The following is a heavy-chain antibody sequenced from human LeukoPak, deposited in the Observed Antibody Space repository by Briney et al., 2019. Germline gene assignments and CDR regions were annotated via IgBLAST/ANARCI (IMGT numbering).Heavy chain of an antibody. D-gene: IGHD3-22*01. Sequence: SETLSLTCTVSGGSISSYYWSWIRQPPGKGLGWIGYIYYSGSTNYNPSLQSRVTISVDTSSNQFSLKLSSVTAADTAVYYCARDRPDYYDSSGYSFDYWGQGTLVTVSS. CDR1: GGSISSYY. CDR2: IYYSGST. CDR3: ARDRPDYYDSSGYSFDY. V-gene: IGHV4-59*12. J-gene: IGHJ4*02.